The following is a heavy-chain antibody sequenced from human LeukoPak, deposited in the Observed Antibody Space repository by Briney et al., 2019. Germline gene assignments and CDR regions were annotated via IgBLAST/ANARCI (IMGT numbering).Heavy chain of an antibody. Sequence: PSENLSLNCAVYGGSLSGYYWSWVRQPPGKGLEWIGEINHSGSTNFNPSLKSRVTISVDTSKNQFSLKLSSVTAADTAVYYCARKTMIVVVNWFDPWGQGTLVTVSS. V-gene: IGHV4-34*01. CDR2: INHSGST. CDR1: GGSLSGYY. D-gene: IGHD3-22*01. CDR3: ARKTMIVVVNWFDP. J-gene: IGHJ5*02.